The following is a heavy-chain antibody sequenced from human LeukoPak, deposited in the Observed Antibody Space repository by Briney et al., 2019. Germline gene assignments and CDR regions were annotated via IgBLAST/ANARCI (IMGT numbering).Heavy chain of an antibody. CDR3: AKGRGYSYGLPVY. Sequence: GGSLRLSCAASGFTFSNYAMSWVRQAPGKGLEWVSAISASGGSTYYADSVKGRFTISRDNSKNTLYLQLNSLRAEDTAVYYCAKGRGYSYGLPVYWGQGTLVTVSS. V-gene: IGHV3-23*01. D-gene: IGHD5-18*01. CDR2: ISASGGST. CDR1: GFTFSNYA. J-gene: IGHJ4*02.